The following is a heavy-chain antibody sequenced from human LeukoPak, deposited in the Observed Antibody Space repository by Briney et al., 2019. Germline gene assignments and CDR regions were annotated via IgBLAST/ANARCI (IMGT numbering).Heavy chain of an antibody. CDR2: INTNIGDP. D-gene: IGHD1-26*01. CDR1: GYTFTTYA. J-gene: IGHJ4*02. CDR3: ARGSRRGGATTFEY. V-gene: IGHV7-4-1*02. Sequence: GASVKVSCKASGYTFTTYAVNWVRQAPGQGLEWMGWINTNIGDPTYAQGFTGRFVFSLDTSVSTAYLQISSLKAEDTAVYYCARGSRRGGATTFEYWGQGTLVTVSS.